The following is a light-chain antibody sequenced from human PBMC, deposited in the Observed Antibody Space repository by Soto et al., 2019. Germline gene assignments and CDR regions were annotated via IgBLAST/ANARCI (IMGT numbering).Light chain of an antibody. J-gene: IGLJ2*01. CDR2: GDG. Sequence: QSVLTQPPSVSGAPGQRVTISCTGSSSNIGAGYNVPWYQQLPGTAPKLLIYGDGNRPSGVPDRFSGSKSGTSASLAITGLKAEDEADYYRQSYDRSLRHVIFGGGTQLTVL. V-gene: IGLV1-40*01. CDR1: SSNIGAGYN. CDR3: QSYDRSLRHVI.